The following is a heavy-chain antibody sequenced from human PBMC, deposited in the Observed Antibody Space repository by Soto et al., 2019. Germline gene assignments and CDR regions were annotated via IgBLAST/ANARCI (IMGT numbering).Heavy chain of an antibody. CDR1: GFTFSSSA. V-gene: IGHV3-23*01. CDR2: ISDSGGST. CDR3: AKVGHDFYGMDV. J-gene: IGHJ6*01. D-gene: IGHD2-21*02. Sequence: PGGSLRLSCAASGFTFSSSALSWVRQAPGKGLEWVSSISDSGGSTDYADSVKGRFTISRDNSKNTLFLEMDSLRDEHTAVYYCAKVGHDFYGMDVWGQGSTVTGSS.